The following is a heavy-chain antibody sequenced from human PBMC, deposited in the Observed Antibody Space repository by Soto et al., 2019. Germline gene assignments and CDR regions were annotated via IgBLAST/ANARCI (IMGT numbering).Heavy chain of an antibody. CDR1: GFTFSSYS. CDR2: ISSSSSYI. D-gene: IGHD1-7*01. J-gene: IGHJ3*02. V-gene: IGHV3-21*01. Sequence: RRLSCAASGFTFSSYSMNWVRQAPGKGLEWVSSISSSSSYIYYADSVKGRFTISRDNAKNSLYLQMNSLRAEDTAVYYCARDRTGTRSEANAFDIWGQGTMVTVSS. CDR3: ARDRTGTRSEANAFDI.